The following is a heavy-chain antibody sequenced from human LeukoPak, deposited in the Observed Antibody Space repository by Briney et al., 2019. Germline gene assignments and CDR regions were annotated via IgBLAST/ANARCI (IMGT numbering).Heavy chain of an antibody. CDR3: ARGYSYGSDYYYGMDV. D-gene: IGHD5-18*01. Sequence: SETLSLTCTVSGGSISSYYWSRIRQPPGKGLEWIGYIYYTGSSNYNPSLKSRVTISVDTSKNQLSLNLSSVTAADTAVYYCARGYSYGSDYYYGMDVWGQGTTVTVSS. CDR2: IYYTGSS. CDR1: GGSISSYY. J-gene: IGHJ6*02. V-gene: IGHV4-59*08.